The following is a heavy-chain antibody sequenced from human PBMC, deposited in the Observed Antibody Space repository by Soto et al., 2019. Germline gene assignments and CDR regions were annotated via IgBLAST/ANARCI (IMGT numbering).Heavy chain of an antibody. V-gene: IGHV4-4*02. Sequence: SETLSLTCAVSGGSISSSNWWSWVRQPPGKGLEWIGEIYHSGSTNYNPSLKSRVTISVDKSKNQFSLKLSSVTAADTAVYYCARDVWGSYLLDYGMDVWGQGTTVTVSS. CDR2: IYHSGST. J-gene: IGHJ6*02. CDR3: ARDVWGSYLLDYGMDV. CDR1: GGSISSSNW. D-gene: IGHD3-16*02.